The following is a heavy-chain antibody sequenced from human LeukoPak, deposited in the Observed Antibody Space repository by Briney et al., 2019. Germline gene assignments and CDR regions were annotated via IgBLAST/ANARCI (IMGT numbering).Heavy chain of an antibody. CDR1: GGYFSGYY. CDR3: ARGRITMVRGVRTFDY. D-gene: IGHD3-10*01. Sequence: PSGTLSLTCAVYGGYFSGYYWSWIRQPPGKGLEWIGEINHSGSTNYNPSLKSRVTISVDTSKNQFSLKLSSVTAADTAVYYCARGRITMVRGVRTFDYWGQGTLVTVSS. J-gene: IGHJ4*02. CDR2: INHSGST. V-gene: IGHV4-34*01.